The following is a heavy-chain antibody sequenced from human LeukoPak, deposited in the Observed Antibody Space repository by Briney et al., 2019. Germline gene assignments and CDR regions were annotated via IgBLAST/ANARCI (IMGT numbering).Heavy chain of an antibody. CDR3: ARDRGIAAAGTIDY. V-gene: IGHV1-69*13. J-gene: IGHJ4*02. D-gene: IGHD6-13*01. Sequence: GASVKVSCKASGGTFSIYAISWVRQAPGQGLEWMGGIIPIFGTANYAQKFQGRVTITADESTSTAYMELSSLRSEDTAVYYCARDRGIAAAGTIDYWGQGTLVTVSS. CDR2: IIPIFGTA. CDR1: GGTFSIYA.